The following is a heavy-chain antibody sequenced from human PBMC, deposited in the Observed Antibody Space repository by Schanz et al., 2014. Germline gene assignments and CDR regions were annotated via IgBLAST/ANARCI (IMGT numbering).Heavy chain of an antibody. Sequence: EVQLLESRGGLVQPGGSLRLSCLASGFAFSSYGMNWLRQAPGKGLEWVSVIGVDGTTTYYADSVKGRFTISRDNSKNTLYLQMNSLRAEDTAVYYCAKTPREYCNYDNCPNWFDSWGQGTLVTASS. CDR2: IGVDGTTT. CDR1: GFAFSSYG. D-gene: IGHD2-15*01. J-gene: IGHJ5*01. CDR3: AKTPREYCNYDNCPNWFDS. V-gene: IGHV3-23*01.